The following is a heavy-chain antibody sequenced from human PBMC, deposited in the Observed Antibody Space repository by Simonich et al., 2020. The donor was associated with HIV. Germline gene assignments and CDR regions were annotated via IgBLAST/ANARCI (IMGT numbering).Heavy chain of an antibody. J-gene: IGHJ4*02. CDR1: CGSFNGYY. CDR2: INHSGIT. Sequence: QVQLQQWGAGLLKPSETLSLTCAVYCGSFNGYYWSWIRQSPERGLQWIGEINHSGITKYNPSLMGRVTISVDTSKNQFSLKMRSLIAADTAVYYCARGRSPPRTGVLDSWGQGTQVIVSS. CDR3: ARGRSPPRTGVLDS. V-gene: IGHV4-34*01. D-gene: IGHD7-27*01.